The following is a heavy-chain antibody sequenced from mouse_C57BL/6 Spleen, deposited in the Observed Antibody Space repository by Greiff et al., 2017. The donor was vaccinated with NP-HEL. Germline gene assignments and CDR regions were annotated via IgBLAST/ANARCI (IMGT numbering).Heavy chain of an antibody. D-gene: IGHD1-1*01. CDR2: INPSSGYT. CDR3: ARYPITTVVAPGAMDY. V-gene: IGHV1-7*01. CDR1: GYTFTSYW. J-gene: IGHJ4*01. Sequence: VQLQQSGAELAKPGASVKLSCKASGYTFTSYWMHWVKQRPGQGLEWIGYINPSSGYTKYIQKFKDKATLTADKSSGTAYMQLSSLTYEDSAVYYCARYPITTVVAPGAMDYWGQGTSVTVSS.